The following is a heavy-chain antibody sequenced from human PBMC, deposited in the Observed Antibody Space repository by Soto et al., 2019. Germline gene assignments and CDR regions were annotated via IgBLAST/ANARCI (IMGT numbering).Heavy chain of an antibody. V-gene: IGHV1-3*01. J-gene: IGHJ6*02. CDR3: ARATMVRGVIVGPNTYGMDV. Sequence: ASVKVSCKASGYTFTSYAMHWVRQAPGQRLEWMGWINAGNGNTKYSQKFQGRVTITRDTSASTAYMELSSLRSDDTAVYYCARATMVRGVIVGPNTYGMDVWGQGTTVTVSS. CDR2: INAGNGNT. D-gene: IGHD3-10*01. CDR1: GYTFTSYA.